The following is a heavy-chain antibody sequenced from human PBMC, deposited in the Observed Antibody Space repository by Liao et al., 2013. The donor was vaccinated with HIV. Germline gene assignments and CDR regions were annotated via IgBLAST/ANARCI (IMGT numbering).Heavy chain of an antibody. J-gene: IGHJ3*02. Sequence: QVQLQQWGAGLLKPSETLSLTCAVYGGSFSDYYWSWIRQSPGKGLEWIGEINHSGSTNYNPSLKSRVTISVDTSKNQFSLKLNSVTAADTAIYYCASGGVDDAFDIWGQGTIGHRLF. CDR2: INHSGST. D-gene: IGHD2-15*01. CDR1: GGSFSDYY. CDR3: ASGGVDDAFDI. V-gene: IGHV4-34*01.